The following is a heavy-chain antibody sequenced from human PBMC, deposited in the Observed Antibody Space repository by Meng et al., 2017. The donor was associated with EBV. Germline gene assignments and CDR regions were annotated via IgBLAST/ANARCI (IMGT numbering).Heavy chain of an antibody. D-gene: IGHD1-26*01. Sequence: EVQLGESGGGLVKPGDFLKLSCAASEFTFTSAWMNWVRQAPGKGLEWVGRIRSQVDGRTADYSAPVKGRFTISRDDSKHTLHLQMNSLKIEDSAVYYCTTDEGGSRFWGQGTLVTVSS. CDR2: IRSQVDGRTA. J-gene: IGHJ4*02. CDR1: EFTFTSAW. V-gene: IGHV3-15*01. CDR3: TTDEGGSRF.